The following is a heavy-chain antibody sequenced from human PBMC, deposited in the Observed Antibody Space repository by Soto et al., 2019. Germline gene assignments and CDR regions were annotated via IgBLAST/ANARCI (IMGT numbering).Heavy chain of an antibody. CDR2: IYYSGST. V-gene: IGHV4-61*01. Sequence: SETLSLTCTVSGGSVSSGSYYWSWIRQPPGKGLEWIGYIYYSGSTNYNPSLKSRVTISVDSSKNQFSLKLSSVTAADTAVYYCAGENTWQEEGWFDPWGQGTLVTVSS. J-gene: IGHJ5*02. CDR3: AGENTWQEEGWFDP. CDR1: GGSVSSGSYY.